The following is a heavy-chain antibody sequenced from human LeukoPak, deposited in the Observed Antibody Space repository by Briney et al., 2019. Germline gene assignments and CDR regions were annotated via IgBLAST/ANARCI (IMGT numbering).Heavy chain of an antibody. CDR3: APHCSSTSCPDY. Sequence: GGSLTLSCAASGFSFSSYSMNWIRQAPGKGLEWVSSISSTSRSSYIFYAESVKGRFTISSDNTKNSLFLQMNSLRAEDTAVYYCAPHCSSTSCPDYWGQGTLVTVSS. D-gene: IGHD2-2*01. J-gene: IGHJ4*02. V-gene: IGHV3-21*01. CDR1: GFSFSSYS. CDR2: ISSTSRSSYI.